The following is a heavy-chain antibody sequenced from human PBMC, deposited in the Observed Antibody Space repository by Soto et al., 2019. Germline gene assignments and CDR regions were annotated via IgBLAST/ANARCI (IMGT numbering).Heavy chain of an antibody. CDR1: GFTFTSYA. J-gene: IGHJ6*02. Sequence: HPGWSMRLSCSSSGFTFTSYAMSWVRQAPGKGLEWVSGISGSGVDTKSADSVKGRFTIYRDGPDNTLSLQMRSLRAEDTAVYYCAKDLGIDFLDSRPYYDNYYVLDVWGQGTTVTV. V-gene: IGHV3-23*01. CDR2: ISGSGVDT. D-gene: IGHD3-3*01. CDR3: AKDLGIDFLDSRPYYDNYYVLDV.